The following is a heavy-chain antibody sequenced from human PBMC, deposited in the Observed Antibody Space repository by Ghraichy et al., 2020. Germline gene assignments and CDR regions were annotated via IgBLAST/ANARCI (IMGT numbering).Heavy chain of an antibody. CDR1: GFTFSHYW. Sequence: LSLTCAASGFTFSHYWMHWVRQAPGTGLVWVSRINSDGSGTSYEDSVKGRFTISRDNARNTLYLQMNSLRAEDTAVYYCAGKCSYYYDSDPYGMDVGGQGTTVTFSS. J-gene: IGHJ6*02. CDR2: INSDGSGT. V-gene: IGHV3-74*01. D-gene: IGHD3-10*01. CDR3: AGKCSYYYDSDPYGMDV.